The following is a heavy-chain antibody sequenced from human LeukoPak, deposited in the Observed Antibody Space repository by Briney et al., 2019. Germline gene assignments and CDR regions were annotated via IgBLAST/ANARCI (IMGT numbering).Heavy chain of an antibody. Sequence: SETLSLTCTVSGGSISSYYWSWIRQPAGKGLEWIGRIYTSGSSNSNPSLKSRVTMSADTSKNQFSLKLSSVTAADTAVYYCARDISVAGSFLLFDYWGQGTLATVSS. D-gene: IGHD6-19*01. CDR2: IYTSGSS. J-gene: IGHJ4*02. CDR3: ARDISVAGSFLLFDY. CDR1: GGSISSYY. V-gene: IGHV4-4*07.